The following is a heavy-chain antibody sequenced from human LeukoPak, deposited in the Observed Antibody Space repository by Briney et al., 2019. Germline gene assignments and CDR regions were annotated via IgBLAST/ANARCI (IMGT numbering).Heavy chain of an antibody. V-gene: IGHV4-59*01. CDR2: IFYSGST. Sequence: PSGTLSLTCTVSGDSISSYYWSWIRQPPGKGLEWIGYIFYSGSTNYNPSLKSRVTISVDTSKSQFSLKLNSVTAADTAVYYCARGAAAGDIWGQGTMVTVSS. J-gene: IGHJ3*02. CDR1: GDSISSYY. D-gene: IGHD6-13*01. CDR3: ARGAAAGDI.